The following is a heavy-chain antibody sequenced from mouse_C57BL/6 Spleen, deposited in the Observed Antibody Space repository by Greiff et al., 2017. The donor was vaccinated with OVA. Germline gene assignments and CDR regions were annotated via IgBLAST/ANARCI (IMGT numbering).Heavy chain of an antibody. CDR2: INPNNGGT. V-gene: IGHV1-22*01. D-gene: IGHD3-2*02. Sequence: EVQGVESGPELVKPGASVKMSCKASGYTFTDYNMHWVKQSHGKSLEWIGYINPNNGGTSSNQKFKGKATLTVNKSSSTAYMEPRSLTSEYSAVYYSARCHTAQAHFDYWGQGTTLTVSS. J-gene: IGHJ2*01. CDR3: ARCHTAQAHFDY. CDR1: GYTFTDYN.